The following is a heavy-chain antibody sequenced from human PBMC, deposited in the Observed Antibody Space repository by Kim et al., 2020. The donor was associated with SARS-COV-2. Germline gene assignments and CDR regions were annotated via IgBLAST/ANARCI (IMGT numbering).Heavy chain of an antibody. CDR3: ARDQDFWSGYYQYNWFDP. V-gene: IGHV3-7*01. CDR2: IKQDGSEK. Sequence: GGSLRLSCAASGFTFSSYWMSWVRQAPGKGLEWVANIKQDGSEKYYVDSVKGRFTISRDNAKNSLYLQMNSLRAEDTAVYYCARDQDFWSGYYQYNWFDPWGQGTLVTVSS. J-gene: IGHJ5*02. D-gene: IGHD3-3*01. CDR1: GFTFSSYW.